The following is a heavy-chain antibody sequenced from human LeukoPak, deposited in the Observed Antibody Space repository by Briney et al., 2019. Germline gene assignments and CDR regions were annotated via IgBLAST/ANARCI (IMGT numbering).Heavy chain of an antibody. J-gene: IGHJ2*01. CDR1: GFTDSSNH. D-gene: IGHD3-10*01. CDR3: ARNRGDNAPYWYFDL. V-gene: IGHV3-53*01. Sequence: PGGSLRLSCTASGFTDSSNHMTWVRQAPGKGLEGVSLIYRSGNTYYEDSVKGRFTVSRDISKNTVSLQMNSLEADDTAIYHCARNRGDNAPYWYFDLWGRGTLVTASS. CDR2: IYRSGNT.